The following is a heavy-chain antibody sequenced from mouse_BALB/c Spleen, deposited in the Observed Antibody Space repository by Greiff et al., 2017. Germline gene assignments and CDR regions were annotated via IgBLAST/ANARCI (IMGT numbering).Heavy chain of an antibody. V-gene: IGHV1-9*01. CDR2: ILPGSGST. CDR3: ARAYYRYDGYAMDY. D-gene: IGHD2-14*01. CDR1: GYTFSSYW. Sequence: VQLQQSGAELMKPGASVKISCNATGYTFSSYWIEWVKQRPGHGLEWIGEILPGSGSTNYNEKFKGKATFTAGTSSNTAYMQLSSLTSEDSAVYYCARAYYRYDGYAMDYWGQGTSVTVSS. J-gene: IGHJ4*01.